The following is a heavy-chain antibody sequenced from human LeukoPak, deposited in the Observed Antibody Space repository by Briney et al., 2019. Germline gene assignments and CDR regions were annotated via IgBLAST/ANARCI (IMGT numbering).Heavy chain of an antibody. J-gene: IGHJ4*02. V-gene: IGHV3-48*01. CDR3: ASGDSGYDSSFDY. D-gene: IGHD5-12*01. CDR1: GFTFSSYS. CDR2: LSSSSSTI. Sequence: PGGSLRLSCAASGFTFSSYSMNWVRQAPGKGLEWVSFLSSSSSTIYYADSVKGRFTISRDNAKNSLYLQMHSLRAEDTAVYYCASGDSGYDSSFDYWGQGTLVTVSS.